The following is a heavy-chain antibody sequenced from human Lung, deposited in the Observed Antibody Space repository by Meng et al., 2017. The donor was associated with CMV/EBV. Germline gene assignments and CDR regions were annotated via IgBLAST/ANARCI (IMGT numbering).Heavy chain of an antibody. Sequence: GSLRLSCAVHGESFSGYSWSWIRQPPGKGLEWIGEISHSGITNYNPSLKSRVTISLDTSKNQFSLKLNSVAAADTAVFYCARTLPPARGHRLDYWGQGTRVTVSS. J-gene: IGHJ4*02. V-gene: IGHV4-34*01. CDR3: ARTLPPARGHRLDY. CDR1: GESFSGYS. D-gene: IGHD1-14*01. CDR2: ISHSGIT.